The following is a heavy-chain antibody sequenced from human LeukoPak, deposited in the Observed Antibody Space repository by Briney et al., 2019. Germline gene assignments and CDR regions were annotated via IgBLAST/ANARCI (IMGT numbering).Heavy chain of an antibody. CDR2: IWYDGSNK. CDR1: GFTFSSYG. V-gene: IGHV3-33*01. CDR3: ASGAGRFDY. D-gene: IGHD1-26*01. J-gene: IGHJ4*02. Sequence: PGRSLRLSCAASGFTFSSYGMHWVRQAPGKGLEWVAVIWYDGSNKHYADSVKGRFTISRDNSKNTLYLQMNSLRAEDTAVYYCASGAGRFDYWGQGTLVTVSS.